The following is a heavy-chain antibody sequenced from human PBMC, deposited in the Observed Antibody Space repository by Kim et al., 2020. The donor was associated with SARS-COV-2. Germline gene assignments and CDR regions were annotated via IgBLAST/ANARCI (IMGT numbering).Heavy chain of an antibody. CDR2: IYYSGST. Sequence: SETLSLTCTVSGGSISSYYWSWIRQPPGKGLEWIGYIYYSGSTNYNPSLKSRVTISVDTSKNQFSLKLSSVTAADTAVYYCARGPYSGYDYYYYGMDVWGQGTTVTVSS. CDR3: ARGPYSGYDYYYYGMDV. J-gene: IGHJ6*02. CDR1: GGSISSYY. D-gene: IGHD5-12*01. V-gene: IGHV4-59*13.